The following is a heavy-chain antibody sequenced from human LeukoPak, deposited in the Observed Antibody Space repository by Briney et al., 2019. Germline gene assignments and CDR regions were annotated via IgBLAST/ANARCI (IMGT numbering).Heavy chain of an antibody. Sequence: ASVKVSCKASGYTFTGYYMHWVRQAPGQGLEWMGWINPNSGGTNYAQKFQGRVTMTRDTSISTAYMELSRLRSDDTAVYYCARVPPGSSGRYGAKSAEYFQHWGQGTLVTVSS. CDR1: GYTFTGYY. CDR2: INPNSGGT. J-gene: IGHJ1*01. D-gene: IGHD6-19*01. V-gene: IGHV1-2*02. CDR3: ARVPPGSSGRYGAKSAEYFQH.